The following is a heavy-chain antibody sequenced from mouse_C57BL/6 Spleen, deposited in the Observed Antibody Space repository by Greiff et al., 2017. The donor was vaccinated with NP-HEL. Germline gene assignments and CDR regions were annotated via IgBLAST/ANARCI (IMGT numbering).Heavy chain of an antibody. CDR1: GYTFTDHT. J-gene: IGHJ2*01. Sequence: VQLQQSDAELVKPGASVKISCKVSGYTFTDHTIHWMKQRPEQGLEWIGYIYPRDGSTKYNEKFTGKATLTADKSSSTAYMQLNSLTYEDSAVYFCAREDYYGSSRYFDYWGQGTTLTVSS. CDR2: IYPRDGST. V-gene: IGHV1-78*01. D-gene: IGHD1-1*01. CDR3: AREDYYGSSRYFDY.